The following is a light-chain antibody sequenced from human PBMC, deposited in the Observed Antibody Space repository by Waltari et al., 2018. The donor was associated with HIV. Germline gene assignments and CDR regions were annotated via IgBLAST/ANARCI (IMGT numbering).Light chain of an antibody. Sequence: SYVLTQPPSVSVAPGQTARITCGGHNIGSKSVHWYQQKPGQAPVLVVYDDSDRPSGISERFSGSNSGNTATLTISRVEAGDEADYYCQVWDSGSDRVVFGGGTKLTVL. V-gene: IGLV3-21*02. CDR1: NIGSKS. CDR3: QVWDSGSDRVV. CDR2: DDS. J-gene: IGLJ2*01.